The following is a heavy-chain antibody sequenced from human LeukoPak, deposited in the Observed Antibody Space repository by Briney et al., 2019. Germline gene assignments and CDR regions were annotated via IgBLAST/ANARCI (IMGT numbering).Heavy chain of an antibody. D-gene: IGHD6-19*01. CDR3: ARVPYSSGRYFPLDI. V-gene: IGHV3-21*01. CDR2: FSSSSSYI. CDR1: GFTFSTYS. Sequence: GGSLRLSCAASGFTFSTYSTNWVPQAPGKGLGWFSSFSSSSSYIYYADSVKGRFTISRGTSKNSLYLAMNSLSAEDTAVYYCARVPYSSGRYFPLDIWGQGTMVIVSS. J-gene: IGHJ3*02.